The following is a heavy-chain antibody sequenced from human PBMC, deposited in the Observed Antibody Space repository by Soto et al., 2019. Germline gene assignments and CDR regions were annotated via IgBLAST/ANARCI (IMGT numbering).Heavy chain of an antibody. CDR2: VIPIFGTT. CDR3: ARDRTDSGYYTNWLDP. J-gene: IGHJ5*02. V-gene: IGHV1-69*06. CDR1: GGTFGSDA. D-gene: IGHD3-22*01. Sequence: SVKVSCKASGGTFGSDAITWVRQAPGQGLEWVGRVIPIFGTTNYAQNLQGRVTISADKSTLTSYMELHSLTSDDTALYYCARDRTDSGYYTNWLDPWGQGTQVTVSS.